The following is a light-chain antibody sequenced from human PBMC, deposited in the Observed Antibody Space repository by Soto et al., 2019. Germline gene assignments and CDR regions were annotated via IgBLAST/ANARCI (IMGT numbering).Light chain of an antibody. V-gene: IGKV1-5*03. CDR2: QAS. J-gene: IGKJ1*01. CDR1: QTISSW. CDR3: QQYNRYSLT. Sequence: DIQMTQSPSALSASVGDRVTITCRASQTISSWLAWYQQKPGEAPRLLIYQASSLETEVPSRFSGSGSGTEFTLTISSLQPGDFATYYCQQYNRYSLTFGQGTKVDIK.